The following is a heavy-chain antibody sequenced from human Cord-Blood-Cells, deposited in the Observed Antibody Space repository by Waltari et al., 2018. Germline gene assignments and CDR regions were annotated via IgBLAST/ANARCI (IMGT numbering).Heavy chain of an antibody. V-gene: IGHV5-51*01. CDR3: ARKSSIAVAGTDFDY. CDR1: GYRFPTYW. D-gene: IGHD6-19*01. CDR2: IYPGDSDT. Sequence: EVQLVQSGAEVKKPGESLTLSCKGSGYRFPTYWTGLVRQMPGKGLEWMGIIYPGDSDTRYSPSFQGQVTISTDKSISTAYLQWSSLKASDTAMYYCARKSSIAVAGTDFDYWVQGTLVTVSS. J-gene: IGHJ4*02.